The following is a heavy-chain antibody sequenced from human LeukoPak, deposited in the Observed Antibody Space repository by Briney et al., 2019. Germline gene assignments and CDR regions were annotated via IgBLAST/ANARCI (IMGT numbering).Heavy chain of an antibody. CDR1: GYSISSGYY. D-gene: IGHD3-22*01. CDR3: ARARGYYDSSDL. CDR2: IYYTGST. Sequence: SETLSLTCTVSGYSISSGYYWGWIRQPPGKGLEWLGYIYYTGSTTYNPSVKSRITISLDTSKKQISLKLRSVTAADTAVYYCARARGYYDSSDLWGQGTMVTVSS. J-gene: IGHJ3*01. V-gene: IGHV4-38-2*02.